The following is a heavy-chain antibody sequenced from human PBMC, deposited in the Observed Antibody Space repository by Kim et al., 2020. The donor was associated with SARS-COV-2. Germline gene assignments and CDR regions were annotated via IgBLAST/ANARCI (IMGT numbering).Heavy chain of an antibody. CDR3: ARVYSTIENY. V-gene: IGHV1-2*06. CDR1: GYSFTGYY. CDR2: INPDSGGT. Sequence: ASVKVSCKASGYSFTGYYLHWVRQAPGQGLEWMGRINPDSGGTNYAQKFQGRVTMTRDTSISTAFMELTGLRSDDTAVYYCARVYSTIENYWGQGTLVTFSS. D-gene: IGHD3-3*01. J-gene: IGHJ4*02.